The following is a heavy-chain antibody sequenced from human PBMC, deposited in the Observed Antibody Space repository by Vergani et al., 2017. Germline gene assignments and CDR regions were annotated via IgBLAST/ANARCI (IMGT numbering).Heavy chain of an antibody. D-gene: IGHD6-6*01. CDR2: ISYDGSNK. V-gene: IGHV3-30*18. J-gene: IGHJ6*03. CDR3: AKNQLGYSSSSRAGYYYYMDF. CDR1: GFTFSSYG. Sequence: QVQLVESGGGVVQPGRSLRLSCAASGFTFSSYGMHWVRQAPGKGLEWVAVISYDGSNKYYADSVKGRFTISRDNSKNTLYLQMNSLRAEDTAVYYCAKNQLGYSSSSRAGYYYYMDFWGKGTTVTVSS.